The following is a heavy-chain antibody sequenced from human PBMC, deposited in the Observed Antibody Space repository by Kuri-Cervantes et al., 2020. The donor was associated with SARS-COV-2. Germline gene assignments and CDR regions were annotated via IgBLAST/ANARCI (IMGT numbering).Heavy chain of an antibody. D-gene: IGHD2-2*01. V-gene: IGHV3-11*06. CDR2: ISSSSSYT. J-gene: IGHJ3*02. CDR1: GFTFSDYY. CDR3: ARDRLYCSSTSCYAFDI. Sequence: GGSLRLSCAASGFTFSDYYMSWIRQAPGKGLEWVSYISSSSSYTNYADSVKGRFTISRDNAKNSLYLQMNILRVEDTAVYFCARDRLYCSSTSCYAFDIWGQGTMVTVSS.